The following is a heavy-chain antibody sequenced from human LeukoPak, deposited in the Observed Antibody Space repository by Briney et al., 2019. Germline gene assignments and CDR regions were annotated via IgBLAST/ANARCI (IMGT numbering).Heavy chain of an antibody. Sequence: PGGSLRLSCAASEFTFSNYAMTWVRQTPGNGLEWFSGIRGDGDSRYYADSVNGQFTISRDNSKNTLYLQMNSLRAEDTALYYCAKVAGSSGWYGGNAFDIWGQGTMVTVSS. J-gene: IGHJ3*02. CDR1: EFTFSNYA. V-gene: IGHV3-23*01. D-gene: IGHD6-19*01. CDR3: AKVAGSSGWYGGNAFDI. CDR2: IRGDGDSR.